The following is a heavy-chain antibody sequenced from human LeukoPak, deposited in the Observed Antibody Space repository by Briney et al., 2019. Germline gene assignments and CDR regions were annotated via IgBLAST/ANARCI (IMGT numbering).Heavy chain of an antibody. J-gene: IGHJ6*02. V-gene: IGHV4-34*01. D-gene: IGHD4-17*01. CDR2: INHSGST. CDR3: ARNGDQSGMDV. CDR1: GGSFSGYY. Sequence: SETLSLTCAVYGGSFSGYYWSWIRQPPGKGLEWIGEINHSGSTNYNPSLKSRVTISVDTSKNQFSLKLSSVTAADTAVYYCARNGDQSGMDVWGQRTTVTVSS.